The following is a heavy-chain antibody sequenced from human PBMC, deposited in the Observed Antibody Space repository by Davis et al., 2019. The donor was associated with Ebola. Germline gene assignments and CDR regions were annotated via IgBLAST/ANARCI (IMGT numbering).Heavy chain of an antibody. CDR2: ISSSGSLM. V-gene: IGHV3-11*04. CDR1: GYTFSEYY. Sequence: GGSLRLSCAASGYTFSEYYMTWIRQAPGKGLEWISYISSSGSLMYYVDSVKGRFTISRDNSKNTLYLQMNSLRAEDTAVYYCAKDFRVQLERRGYFDYWGQGTLVTVSS. D-gene: IGHD1-1*01. J-gene: IGHJ4*02. CDR3: AKDFRVQLERRGYFDY.